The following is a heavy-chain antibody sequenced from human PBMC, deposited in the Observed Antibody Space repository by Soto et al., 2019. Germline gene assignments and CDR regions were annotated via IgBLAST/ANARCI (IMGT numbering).Heavy chain of an antibody. V-gene: IGHV5-10-1*01. J-gene: IGHJ4*02. CDR2: IDPSDSYT. D-gene: IGHD5-12*01. CDR3: TRHTGYDSSLDY. CDR1: GYTFTGHW. Sequence: PGESLKISCQGSGYTFTGHWISWVRQMPGKGLEWMGRIDPSDSYTDYSPTVQGHVTMSADKSINTAYLQWSSLQASDTAVYYCTRHTGYDSSLDYWGQGTLVTVPS.